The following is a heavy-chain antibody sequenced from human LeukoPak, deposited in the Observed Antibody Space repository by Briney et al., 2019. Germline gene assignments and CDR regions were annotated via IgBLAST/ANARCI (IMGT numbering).Heavy chain of an antibody. J-gene: IGHJ3*02. Sequence: ASVKVSCKVSGYTLSDLAMHWVRQAPGKGLEWMGGLDPEDGEAIYAQPLQGRVTMTEDTPSDTAYMVLSSLRSEDTAVYYCATRNFGDYGAFDIWGQGTMVTVSS. D-gene: IGHD4-17*01. CDR2: LDPEDGEA. V-gene: IGHV1-24*01. CDR3: ATRNFGDYGAFDI. CDR1: GYTLSDLA.